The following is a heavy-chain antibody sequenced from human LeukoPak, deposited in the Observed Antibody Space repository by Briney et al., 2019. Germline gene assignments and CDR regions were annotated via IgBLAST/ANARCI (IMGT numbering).Heavy chain of an antibody. D-gene: IGHD2-8*01. J-gene: IGHJ4*02. CDR2: ISSSGSTI. Sequence: GGSLRLSCAASGFTFSSYEMNWVRQAPGKGLEWVSYISSSGSTIYYADSVKGRFTISRDNAKNSLYLQMNSLRAEDTALYYCARESRGYCTNGVRYTSEYLDYWGQGTLVTVSS. CDR3: ARESRGYCTNGVRYTSEYLDY. V-gene: IGHV3-48*03. CDR1: GFTFSSYE.